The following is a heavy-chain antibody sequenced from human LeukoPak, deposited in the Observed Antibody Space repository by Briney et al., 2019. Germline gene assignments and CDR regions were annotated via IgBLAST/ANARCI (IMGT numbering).Heavy chain of an antibody. CDR2: IKTKTDGETT. J-gene: IGHJ4*02. D-gene: IGHD6-6*01. CDR1: GFTFSNAW. Sequence: GGSLRLSCAASGFTFSNAWMSWVRQTPGKGLEWVGRIKTKTDGETTDYAAPVKGRFTISRDDSKNMVYLQMNGLKTEDTAMYYCSAYSRSSFDHWGQGTLVTVSS. CDR3: SAYSRSSFDH. V-gene: IGHV3-15*01.